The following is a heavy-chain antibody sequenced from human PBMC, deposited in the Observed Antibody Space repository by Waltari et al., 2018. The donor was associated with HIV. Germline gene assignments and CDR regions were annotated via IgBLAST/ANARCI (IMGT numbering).Heavy chain of an antibody. CDR2: ISGYNGDT. CDR1: CYNFTNYG. V-gene: IGHV1-18*01. Sequence: QVHLVQSGAELRKPGASVTVSCKASCYNFTNYGIKWVRQAPGQGLEWLGWISGYNGDTKYAQKVRGRVTMTTDTSTSTAYLEMGSLRFDDTAVYYCARDHYYGSSGYYSDYWGQGTLVTVSS. CDR3: ARDHYYGSSGYYSDY. D-gene: IGHD3-22*01. J-gene: IGHJ4*02.